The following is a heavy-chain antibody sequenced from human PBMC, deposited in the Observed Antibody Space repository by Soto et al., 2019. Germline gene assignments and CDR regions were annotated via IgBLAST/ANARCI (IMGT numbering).Heavy chain of an antibody. CDR2: IYSGGST. Sequence: EVQLVESGGDLVQPGGSLRLSCAASGFTVSSNYMTWVRQAPGKGLEWVSVIYSGGSTYYADSVKGRFTISRDNSKNTLYLQMNSLRSEDTAVYYCARGLGGGYFDSWGQGTLVTVSS. CDR3: ARGLGGGYFDS. D-gene: IGHD3-10*01. CDR1: GFTVSSNY. J-gene: IGHJ4*02. V-gene: IGHV3-66*01.